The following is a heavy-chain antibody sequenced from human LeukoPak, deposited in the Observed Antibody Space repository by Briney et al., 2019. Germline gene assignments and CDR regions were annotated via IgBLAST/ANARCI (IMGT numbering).Heavy chain of an antibody. Sequence: PSETLSLTCTVSGGSISSYYWSWIRQPPGKGLEWIGYIYYSGSTNYNPSLKSRVTISVDTSKNQFSLKLSSVTAADTAVYYCARHDPIAVAGDPFDYWGQGTLVTVSS. D-gene: IGHD6-19*01. V-gene: IGHV4-59*08. J-gene: IGHJ4*02. CDR3: ARHDPIAVAGDPFDY. CDR1: GGSISSYY. CDR2: IYYSGST.